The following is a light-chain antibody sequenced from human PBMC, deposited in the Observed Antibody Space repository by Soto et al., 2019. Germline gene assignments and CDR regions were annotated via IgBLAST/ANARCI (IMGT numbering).Light chain of an antibody. CDR3: QQYNSWPQT. Sequence: EVVLTQSPVTLSLSPGERATLSCRASETVSTNLAWYQQRPGQAPRLLIYDVSTGATGIPARFSGRRSGTEFTLTISSLQSEDFGVYYCQQYNSWPQTFGQGTKVDI. V-gene: IGKV3-15*01. CDR1: ETVSTN. CDR2: DVS. J-gene: IGKJ1*01.